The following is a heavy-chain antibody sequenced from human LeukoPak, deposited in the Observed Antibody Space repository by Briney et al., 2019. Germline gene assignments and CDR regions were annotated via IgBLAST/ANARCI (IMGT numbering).Heavy chain of an antibody. D-gene: IGHD3-3*02. Sequence: ASVKVSCKASGYTFTGYFIHYVRQAPGQGLVWMGWISPKSGGTNYAQKFQGRVTMTRDTAISTAYMELSSLKSDDTAMYYCARSPFLEYLEPTYMDVWGKGTSVIVSS. V-gene: IGHV1-2*02. CDR1: GYTFTGYF. CDR2: ISPKSGGT. J-gene: IGHJ6*03. CDR3: ARSPFLEYLEPTYMDV.